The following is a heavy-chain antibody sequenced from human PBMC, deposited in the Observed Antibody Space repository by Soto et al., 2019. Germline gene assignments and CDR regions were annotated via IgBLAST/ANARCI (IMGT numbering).Heavy chain of an antibody. CDR1: GGTFSSYA. CDR2: IIPIFGTA. CDR3: ARSKGSSGPDYYCGMDV. J-gene: IGHJ6*02. D-gene: IGHD6-6*01. V-gene: IGHV1-69*01. Sequence: QVQLVQSGAEVKKPGSSVKVSCKASGGTFSSYAISWVRQAPGQGLEWMGGIIPIFGTANYAQKFQGRVTITADESTSTAYMELSSLRSEDTAVYYCARSKGSSGPDYYCGMDVWGQGTTVTVSS.